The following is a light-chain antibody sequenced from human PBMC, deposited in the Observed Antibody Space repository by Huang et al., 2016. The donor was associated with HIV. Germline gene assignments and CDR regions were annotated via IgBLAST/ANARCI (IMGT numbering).Light chain of an antibody. Sequence: EIVLTQSPGTLSVSPGERATLSCRASQSVSGSYLAWYQQKPGQAPRLLTYGASSRATGIPDRCSGSGSGTDFTLTISRLEPEDFAVYYCQQYGSSRIFTFGPGTKVDIK. CDR3: QQYGSSRIFT. V-gene: IGKV3-20*01. J-gene: IGKJ3*01. CDR1: QSVSGSY. CDR2: GAS.